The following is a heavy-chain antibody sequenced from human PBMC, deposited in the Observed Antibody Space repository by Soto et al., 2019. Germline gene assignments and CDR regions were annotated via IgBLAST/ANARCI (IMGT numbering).Heavy chain of an antibody. V-gene: IGHV3-30*18. CDR1: GFTFSSYG. CDR2: ISYDGSNK. CDR3: AKDGGGGGAFDI. D-gene: IGHD3-16*01. Sequence: LRLSCSASGFTFSSYGMHWVRQAPGKGLEWVAVISYDGSNKYYADSVKGRFTISRDNSKNTLYLQMNSLRAEDTAVYYCAKDGGGGGAFDIWGQGTMVTVSS. J-gene: IGHJ3*02.